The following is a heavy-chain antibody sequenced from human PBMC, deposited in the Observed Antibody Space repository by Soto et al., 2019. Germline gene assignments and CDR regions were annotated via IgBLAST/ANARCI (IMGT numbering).Heavy chain of an antibody. D-gene: IGHD2-2*02. J-gene: IGHJ4*02. CDR1: GFTFSSYA. CDR3: ASSPRVVPGAIRYLDY. CDR2: ISGSAGST. Sequence: EVQLLESGGGLVQPGGSLRLSCAASGFTFSSYAMSWVRQAPGKGLEWGSAISGSAGSTYYADYVKGRFTISRDNSKNTLYLQMNSLRAEDTAVYYCASSPRVVPGAIRYLDYWGQGTLVTVSS. V-gene: IGHV3-23*01.